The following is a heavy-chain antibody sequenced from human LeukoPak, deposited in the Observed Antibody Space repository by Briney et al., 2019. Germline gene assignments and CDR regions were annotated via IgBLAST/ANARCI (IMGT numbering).Heavy chain of an antibody. CDR1: GGSFSGYY. Sequence: SETLSLTCAVYGGSFSGYYWSWIRQPPGKGLEWIGEINHSGSTNYNPSLKSRVTISVDTSKNQFSLKLSSVTAADTAVYYCARGPLGATHAYWDQGTLVTVSS. D-gene: IGHD5-12*01. J-gene: IGHJ4*02. CDR3: ARGPLGATHAY. CDR2: INHSGST. V-gene: IGHV4-34*01.